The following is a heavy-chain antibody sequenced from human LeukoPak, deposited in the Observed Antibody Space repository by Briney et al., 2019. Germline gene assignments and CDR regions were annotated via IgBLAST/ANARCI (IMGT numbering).Heavy chain of an antibody. CDR1: GFTFTKFG. D-gene: IGHD1-1*01. Sequence: GGSLRLSCAASGFTFTKFGMHWVRQLPGKGLEWVAAISYDGSVKYYVDSVKGRFTISRDNSKNTLYLQMNSLRAEDTAVYYCAKDANWTSPHRYYFDYWGQGTLVTVSS. J-gene: IGHJ4*02. V-gene: IGHV3-30*18. CDR3: AKDANWTSPHRYYFDY. CDR2: ISYDGSVK.